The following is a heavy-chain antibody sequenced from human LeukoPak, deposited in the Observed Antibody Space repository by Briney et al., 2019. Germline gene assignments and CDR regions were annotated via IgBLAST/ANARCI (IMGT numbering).Heavy chain of an antibody. Sequence: ASVKVSCKASGYTFTSYYMHWVRQAPGQGLEWMGIINPSAGSTSYAQHFQGRVTMTRDTSTSTVYMELSSLRSEDTAVHYCAKEGRYYDSSGYYYFGYWGQGTLVTVSS. V-gene: IGHV1-46*01. CDR2: INPSAGST. CDR3: AKEGRYYDSSGYYYFGY. J-gene: IGHJ4*02. CDR1: GYTFTSYY. D-gene: IGHD3-22*01.